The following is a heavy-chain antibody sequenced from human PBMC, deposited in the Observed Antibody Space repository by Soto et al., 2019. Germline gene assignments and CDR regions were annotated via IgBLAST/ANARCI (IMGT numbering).Heavy chain of an antibody. CDR3: AKGTPRFTDSGDYANCTNGMDV. J-gene: IGHJ6*02. CDR1: GFTFSAFG. V-gene: IGHV3-30*18. CDR2: ASYGGGTK. Sequence: QMQLVESGGDVVQPGTSLRLSCVASGFTFSAFGMHWVRQAPGKGLEWVAIASYGGGTKYYGDSVQGRFTISRDNSRVTLYLHMNSLREEDTAVYYCAKGTPRFTDSGDYANCTNGMDVWGHGTRGTVS. D-gene: IGHD4-17*01.